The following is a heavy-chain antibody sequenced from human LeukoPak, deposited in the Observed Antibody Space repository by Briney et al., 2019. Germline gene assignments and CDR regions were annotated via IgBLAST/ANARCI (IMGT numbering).Heavy chain of an antibody. CDR3: AKDLYSSLSGSEVFDV. CDR2: ISAYNGQT. Sequence: ASVKVSCKASGYTFTSYGISWGRQPPGQGLEWMGWISAYNGQTNYAQEFQGRVTMTTDTSTTTAYMELTGLRFNDTAVYYCAKDLYSSLSGSEVFDVWGQGTRVTVSS. D-gene: IGHD3-10*01. V-gene: IGHV1-18*01. CDR1: GYTFTSYG. J-gene: IGHJ3*01.